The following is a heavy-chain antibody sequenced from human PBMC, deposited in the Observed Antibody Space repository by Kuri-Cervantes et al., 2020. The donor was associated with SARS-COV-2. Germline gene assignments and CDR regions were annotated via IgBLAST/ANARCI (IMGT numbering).Heavy chain of an antibody. V-gene: IGHV3-30*03. CDR2: ISYDGSNK. J-gene: IGHJ6*02. D-gene: IGHD6-13*01. CDR3: ARLGVAAAGSYYYYGMDV. Sequence: GESLKISCAASGFTFSSYGMHWVRQAPGKGLEWVAVISYDGSNKYYADSAKGRFTISRDNSKNTLYLQMNSLRAEDTAVYYCARLGVAAAGSYYYYGMDVWGQGTTVTVSS. CDR1: GFTFSSYG.